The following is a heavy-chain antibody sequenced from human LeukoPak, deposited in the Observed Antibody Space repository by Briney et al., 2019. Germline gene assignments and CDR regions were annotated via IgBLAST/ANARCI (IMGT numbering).Heavy chain of an antibody. D-gene: IGHD3-22*01. CDR3: ASGGYYYDSSGYIEYFQH. CDR2: IYLSGST. Sequence: SETLSLTCAVSGGSISSGGYSWSWIRQPPGKGLEWIGYIYLSGSTYYNPSLKSRVTISVDRSKNQFSLKLSSVTAADTAVYYCASGGYYYDSSGYIEYFQHWGQGTLVTVSS. J-gene: IGHJ1*01. V-gene: IGHV4-30-2*01. CDR1: GGSISSGGYS.